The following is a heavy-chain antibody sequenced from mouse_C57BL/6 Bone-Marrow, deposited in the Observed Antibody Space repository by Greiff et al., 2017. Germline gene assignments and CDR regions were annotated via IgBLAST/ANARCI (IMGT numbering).Heavy chain of an antibody. Sequence: VKLVESGPELVKPGASVKISCKASGYAFSSSWMNWVKQRPGKGLEWIGRIYPGDGDTNYNGKFKGKATLTADKSSSTAYMQLSSLTSEDSAVYFGAREGAYYSNYDGDGLAYWGQGTLVTVSA. D-gene: IGHD2-5*01. V-gene: IGHV1-82*01. CDR3: AREGAYYSNYDGDGLAY. CDR2: IYPGDGDT. CDR1: GYAFSSSW. J-gene: IGHJ3*01.